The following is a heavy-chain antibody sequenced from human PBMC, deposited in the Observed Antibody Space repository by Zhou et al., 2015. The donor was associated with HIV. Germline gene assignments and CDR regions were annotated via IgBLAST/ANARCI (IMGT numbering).Heavy chain of an antibody. D-gene: IGHD6-6*01. V-gene: IGHV1-69*06. J-gene: IGHJ2*01. CDR1: GATFGYYA. CDR2: IIPVFGTA. Sequence: QVQLVQSGAEVKKPGSSVKVSCLASGATFGYYAISWVRQAPGQGLEWMGGIIPVFGTANYAQKFQGRVSITADRSTSTAYMELRSLRSEDTAVYYCARDRGAARPDWRYFDLWGRGTLVTVS. CDR3: ARDRGAARPDWRYFDL.